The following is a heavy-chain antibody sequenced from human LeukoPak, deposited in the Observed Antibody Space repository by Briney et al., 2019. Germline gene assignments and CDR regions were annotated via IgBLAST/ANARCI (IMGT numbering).Heavy chain of an antibody. D-gene: IGHD3-16*01. Sequence: PGGSLRPSCAASGFTFSSYAMHWVRQAPGKGLEWVAVISYDGSNKYYADSVKGRFTISRDNSKNTLYLQMNSLRAEDTAVYYCARGLGSSPFDYWGQGTLVTVSS. CDR3: ARGLGSSPFDY. V-gene: IGHV3-30-3*01. CDR1: GFTFSSYA. CDR2: ISYDGSNK. J-gene: IGHJ4*02.